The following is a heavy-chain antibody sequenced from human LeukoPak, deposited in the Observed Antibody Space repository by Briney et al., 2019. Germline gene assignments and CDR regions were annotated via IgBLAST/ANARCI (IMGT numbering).Heavy chain of an antibody. J-gene: IGHJ3*02. D-gene: IGHD3-22*01. Sequence: SETLSLTCAVYDGSFNDYYWSWIRQPPGKGLEWIGEINHSGSTNYNPSLKSRVTISVDTSKNQFSLKLSSVTAADTAVYFCARGPYSYDSSGAFDIWGQGTMVTVSS. V-gene: IGHV4-34*01. CDR3: ARGPYSYDSSGAFDI. CDR2: INHSGST. CDR1: DGSFNDYY.